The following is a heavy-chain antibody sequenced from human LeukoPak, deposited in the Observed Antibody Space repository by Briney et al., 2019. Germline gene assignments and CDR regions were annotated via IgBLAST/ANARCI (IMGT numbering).Heavy chain of an antibody. J-gene: IGHJ4*02. CDR2: ITSSSTNI. D-gene: IGHD1-26*01. CDR1: GFTFSTYN. V-gene: IGHV3-48*02. Sequence: GGSLRLSCAASGFTFSTYNMNWVRQAPGKGLEWVSHITSSSTNIYYADSVKGRFTISRDNAKDALSLQMNSLRDEDTAVYYCATSGNYYLKYWGQGTLVTVSS. CDR3: ATSGNYYLKY.